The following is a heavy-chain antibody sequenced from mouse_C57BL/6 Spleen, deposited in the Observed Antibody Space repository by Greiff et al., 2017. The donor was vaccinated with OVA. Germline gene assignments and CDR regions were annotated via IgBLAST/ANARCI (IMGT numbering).Heavy chain of an antibody. V-gene: IGHV1-56*01. CDR2: IFPGSGST. Sequence: VQLQQSGPELVRPGASVKISCKAPGYTFTSHWMQWVSQRPGQGLEWIGEIFPGSGSTYYNEKFKGKATLPVDTSSSTAYMQLSSLTSEDSAVDFCARNWDEAWFAYWGQGTLVTVSA. CDR1: GYTFTSHW. J-gene: IGHJ3*01. D-gene: IGHD4-1*01. CDR3: ARNWDEAWFAY.